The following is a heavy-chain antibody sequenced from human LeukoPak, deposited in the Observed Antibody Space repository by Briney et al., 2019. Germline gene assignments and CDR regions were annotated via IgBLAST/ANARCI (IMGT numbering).Heavy chain of an antibody. Sequence: ASVKVSCKASGYTFTIYGISWVRQAPGQGLEWMGWISAYNGNTNYAQKLQGRVTMTTDTSTSTAYMELRSLRSEDTAVYYCAREYNWNDGGPFDYWGQGTLVTVSS. D-gene: IGHD1-1*01. V-gene: IGHV1-18*01. CDR2: ISAYNGNT. CDR1: GYTFTIYG. CDR3: AREYNWNDGGPFDY. J-gene: IGHJ4*02.